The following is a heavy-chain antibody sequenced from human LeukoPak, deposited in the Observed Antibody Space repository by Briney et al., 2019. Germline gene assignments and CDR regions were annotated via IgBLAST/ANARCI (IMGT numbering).Heavy chain of an antibody. Sequence: GGSLRLSCVASGFTFSNFLMHWVRQAPGKGLVWVSRINPDETNAYADSVEGRFTISRDNAKNTLYLQMNSLRAEDTAVYFCGRGGNGIDVWGQGTTVIVSS. CDR3: GRGGNGIDV. CDR1: GFTFSNFL. D-gene: IGHD2-8*01. J-gene: IGHJ3*01. V-gene: IGHV3-74*01. CDR2: INPDETNA.